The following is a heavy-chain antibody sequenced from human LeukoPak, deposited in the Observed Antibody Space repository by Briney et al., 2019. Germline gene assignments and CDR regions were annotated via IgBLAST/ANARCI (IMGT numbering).Heavy chain of an antibody. D-gene: IGHD2-2*01. CDR2: ISSSSSYI. V-gene: IGHV3-21*01. J-gene: IGHJ4*02. CDR3: SRDEVDCSSTSCWVY. CDR1: GYTFTSYS. Sequence: GGSLRLSCAASGYTFTSYSVNWVRQTPGKWREWVSPISSSSSYIYYADSVKGRLTLSRDNAKNSQYLQMNMLKAATTAVSYCSRDEVDCSSTSCWVYWGQGTLVTVSS.